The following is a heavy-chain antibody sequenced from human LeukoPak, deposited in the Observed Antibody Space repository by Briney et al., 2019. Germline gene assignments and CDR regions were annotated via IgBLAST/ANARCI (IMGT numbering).Heavy chain of an antibody. Sequence: GGSLRLSCAASGFTFDDYGMSWVRQAPGKGLEWVSGINWNGGSTGYADSVKGRFTISRDNAKNSLYLQMNSLRAEDTASYYCARGYCSSTSCPMGYFDYWGQGTLVTVSS. V-gene: IGHV3-20*04. CDR2: INWNGGST. CDR1: GFTFDDYG. D-gene: IGHD2-2*01. J-gene: IGHJ4*02. CDR3: ARGYCSSTSCPMGYFDY.